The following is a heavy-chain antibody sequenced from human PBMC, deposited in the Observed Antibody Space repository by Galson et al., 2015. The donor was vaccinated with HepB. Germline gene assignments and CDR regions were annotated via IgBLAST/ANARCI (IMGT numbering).Heavy chain of an antibody. CDR1: GFTFSSYA. CDR3: ARNPVPNSGSYYFFYYYYGMDV. J-gene: IGHJ6*02. Sequence: SLRLSCAASGFTFSSYAMHWVRQAPGKGLEWVAVISYDGSNKYYADSVKGRFTISRDNSKNTLYLQMNSLRAEDTAVYYCARNPVPNSGSYYFFYYYYGMDVWGQGTTVTVSS. D-gene: IGHD3-10*01. CDR2: ISYDGSNK. V-gene: IGHV3-30*04.